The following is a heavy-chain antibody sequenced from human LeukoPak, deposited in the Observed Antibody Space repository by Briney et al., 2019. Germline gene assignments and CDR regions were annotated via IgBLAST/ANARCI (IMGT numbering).Heavy chain of an antibody. Sequence: GGSLRLSCTASGFTFADYVMSWVRQAPGKGLEWVGFIGSKPYGGTTEYAASVIGRFIISRDDSKGIAYLQTNSLTTEDTAVYYCTRNAKPYYYDSSAYHYWGQGTLVTVSS. CDR2: IGSKPYGGTT. V-gene: IGHV3-49*04. CDR3: TRNAKPYYYDSSAYHY. J-gene: IGHJ4*02. D-gene: IGHD3-22*01. CDR1: GFTFADYV.